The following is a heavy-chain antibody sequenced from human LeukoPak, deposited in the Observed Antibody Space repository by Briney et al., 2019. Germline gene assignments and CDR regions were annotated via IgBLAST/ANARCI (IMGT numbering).Heavy chain of an antibody. CDR3: ARHAPLEWLLSHFDY. Sequence: NPGGSLRLSCAASGFTFSSYAMSWVRQPPGKGLEWIGNIYYSGSTYYNPSLKSRVTISVDTSKNQFSLKLNSVAAADTAVYYCARHAPLEWLLSHFDYWGQGTLVTVSS. CDR2: IYYSGST. CDR1: GFTFSSYA. D-gene: IGHD3-3*01. V-gene: IGHV4-39*01. J-gene: IGHJ4*02.